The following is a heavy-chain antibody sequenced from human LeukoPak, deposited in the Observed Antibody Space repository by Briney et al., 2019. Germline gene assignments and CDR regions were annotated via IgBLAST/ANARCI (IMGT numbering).Heavy chain of an antibody. Sequence: SETLSLTCTVSGGSISSYYWSWIRQPPGKGLEWIGYIYYSGSTNYNPSLKSRITISVDTSKNQFSLKLSSVTAADTAVYYCARTPLYDFWSVYYFDYWGQGTLVTVSS. J-gene: IGHJ4*02. CDR1: GGSISSYY. CDR3: ARTPLYDFWSVYYFDY. D-gene: IGHD3-3*01. V-gene: IGHV4-59*01. CDR2: IYYSGST.